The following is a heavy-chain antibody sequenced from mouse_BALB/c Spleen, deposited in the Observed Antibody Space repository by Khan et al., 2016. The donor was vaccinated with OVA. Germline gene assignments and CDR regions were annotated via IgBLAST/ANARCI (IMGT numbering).Heavy chain of an antibody. CDR3: ASCKLLPRYPDYFDY. CDR2: ITYSGSP. Sequence: VQLQQSGPGLLKPSQSLSLTCTATGYSITSDEAWNWNRDLPGNMLGWSAYITYSGSPTYNQYLRGRISITLDTSTNPFFLQLNSVNTEDTATXSCASCKLLPRYPDYFDYWGQGTTLTVSS. J-gene: IGHJ2*01. V-gene: IGHV3-2*02. CDR1: GYSITSDEA. D-gene: IGHD1-1*01.